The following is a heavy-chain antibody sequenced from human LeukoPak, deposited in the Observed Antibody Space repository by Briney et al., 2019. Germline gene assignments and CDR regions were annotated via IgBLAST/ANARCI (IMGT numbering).Heavy chain of an antibody. V-gene: IGHV1-46*01. Sequence: ASVRVSCKASGYTFISYYMHWVRQAPGQGLEWMGIINPSGGSTSYAQKFQDRVTMTRDTSTSTVYMELSSLKSEDTAVYYCAREDVVLVDAVRYYYYGMDVWGQGTTVTVSS. CDR3: AREDVVLVDAVRYYYYGMDV. J-gene: IGHJ6*02. CDR2: INPSGGST. CDR1: GYTFISYY. D-gene: IGHD2-8*01.